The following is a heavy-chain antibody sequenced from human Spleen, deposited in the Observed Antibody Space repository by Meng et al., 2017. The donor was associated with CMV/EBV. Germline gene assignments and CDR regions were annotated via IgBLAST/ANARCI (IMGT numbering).Heavy chain of an antibody. CDR2: IKQDGSDK. V-gene: IGHV3-7*03. CDR1: GFTFRSYW. D-gene: IGHD6-19*01. Sequence: GGSLRLSCAVSGFTFRSYWMSWVRQAPGKGLEWVANIKQDGSDKYSVDSVKGRSTISRDNAKNSLYLQMNSLRAEDTAVYYCARGYSSGWYPDAFDIWGQGTMVTVSS. CDR3: ARGYSSGWYPDAFDI. J-gene: IGHJ3*02.